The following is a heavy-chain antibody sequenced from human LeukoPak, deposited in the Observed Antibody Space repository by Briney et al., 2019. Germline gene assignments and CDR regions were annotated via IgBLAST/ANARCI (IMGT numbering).Heavy chain of an antibody. V-gene: IGHV3-74*01. CDR3: ARDFDGPRASDY. D-gene: IGHD4-17*01. CDR1: GFTFSYFW. CDR2: INTDGSYS. Sequence: PGGSLRLSCAASGFTFSYFWMHWFRQTSGKGLVWVSCINTDGSYSTYADSVKGRFTISRDNVRNTLYLQMNSLRAEDSAVYYCARDFDGPRASDYWGQGISVTVSS. J-gene: IGHJ4*02.